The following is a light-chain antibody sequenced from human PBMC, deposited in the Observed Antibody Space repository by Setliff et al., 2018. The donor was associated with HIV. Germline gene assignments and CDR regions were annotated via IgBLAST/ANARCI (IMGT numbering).Light chain of an antibody. Sequence: VLTQPPSVSRAPGQRVTISCTGSRSNIGAGYDVQWYQQLPGTAPKLVMFGNSNRPSGVPDRFSDSKSGTSASLAISGLQAEDEADYYCQSYDSSLSGYVFGTGTKVTVL. CDR3: QSYDSSLSGYV. CDR1: RSNIGAGYD. V-gene: IGLV1-40*01. J-gene: IGLJ1*01. CDR2: GNS.